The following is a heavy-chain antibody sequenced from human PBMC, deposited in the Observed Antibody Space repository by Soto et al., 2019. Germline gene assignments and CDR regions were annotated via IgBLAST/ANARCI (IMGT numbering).Heavy chain of an antibody. D-gene: IGHD2-15*01. CDR1: GFTFSSYG. V-gene: IGHV3-30*18. CDR2: ISYDGSNK. Sequence: GGSLRLSCAASGFTFSSYGMHWVRQAPGKGLEWVAVISYDGSNKYYADSVKGRFTISRDNSKNTLYLQMNRLRAEDTAVYYCAKVVTASWYFDYWGQGTLVTVSS. J-gene: IGHJ4*02. CDR3: AKVVTASWYFDY.